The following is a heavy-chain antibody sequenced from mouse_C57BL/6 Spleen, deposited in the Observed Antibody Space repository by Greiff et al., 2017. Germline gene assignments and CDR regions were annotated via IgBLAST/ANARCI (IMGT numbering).Heavy chain of an antibody. CDR3: TLYYDYPDY. J-gene: IGHJ2*01. Sequence: EVQLVESGGGLVQPGGSMKLSCVASGFTFSNYYMNWVRQPPEKGLEWVAQIRLKSDNYATQYAESVKGRFTISRDDSKSSVYLTMNNLRAEDTGIYYCTLYYDYPDYWGQGTTLTVSS. V-gene: IGHV6-3*01. D-gene: IGHD2-4*01. CDR1: GFTFSNYY. CDR2: IRLKSDNYAT.